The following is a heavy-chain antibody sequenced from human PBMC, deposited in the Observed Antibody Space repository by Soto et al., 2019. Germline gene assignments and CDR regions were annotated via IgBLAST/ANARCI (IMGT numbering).Heavy chain of an antibody. CDR1: GGTFSSYA. J-gene: IGHJ6*02. Sequence: QVQLVQSGAEVKKPGSSVKVSCKASGGTFSSYAISWVRQAPGQGLEWMGGIIPIFGTANYAQKFQGRVTITADKSTSTAYMGLSSLRSEDTAVYYCAGGDYDILTGYYYYGMDVWGQGTTVTVSS. CDR3: AGGDYDILTGYYYYGMDV. CDR2: IIPIFGTA. V-gene: IGHV1-69*06. D-gene: IGHD3-9*01.